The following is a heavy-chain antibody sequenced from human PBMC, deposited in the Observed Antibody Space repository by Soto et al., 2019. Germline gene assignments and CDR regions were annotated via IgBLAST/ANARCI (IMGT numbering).Heavy chain of an antibody. Sequence: EVHLLESGGGLVRPGGSLRLSCAASGFTFYNYAMNWVRQAPGKGLEWVSTISGGGDGTYYADSVKGRFTISRDNSRNTVYLQMISLRAEDTAVYYCAKKGLGSLATYCTTGDCHYAFDVWGQWTLVTVSS. CDR3: AKKGLGSLATYCTTGDCHYAFDV. J-gene: IGHJ3*01. CDR1: GFTFYNYA. CDR2: ISGGGDGT. D-gene: IGHD2-8*01. V-gene: IGHV3-23*01.